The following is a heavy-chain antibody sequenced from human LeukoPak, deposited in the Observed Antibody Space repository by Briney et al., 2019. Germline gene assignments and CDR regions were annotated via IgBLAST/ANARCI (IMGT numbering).Heavy chain of an antibody. CDR2: IEQDGSEK. CDR3: ASLRAATEFADY. V-gene: IGHV3-7*01. J-gene: IGHJ4*02. D-gene: IGHD2-15*01. CDR1: GFTFSSYW. Sequence: PGGSLRLSCAASGFTFSSYWMSGVCQAPGKGLEWVANIEQDGSEKYYVDSVKGRFTISRDNAKNSLYLQMNSLRAEDTAVYYCASLRAATEFADYWGQGTLVSVSS.